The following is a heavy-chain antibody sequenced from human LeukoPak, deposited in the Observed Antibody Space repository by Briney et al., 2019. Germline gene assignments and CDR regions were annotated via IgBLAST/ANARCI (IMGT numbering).Heavy chain of an antibody. CDR3: ASLPYYDILTGYEVFDY. CDR2: ISSSGSTI. CDR1: GFTFSSYE. V-gene: IGHV3-48*03. Sequence: PGGSLRLSCAASGFTFSSYEMNWVRQAPGKGLEWVSYISSSGSTIYYADSVKGRFTISRDNAKNSLYLQMNSLRAEDTAVYYCASLPYYDILTGYEVFDYWGQGTLVTVSS. J-gene: IGHJ4*02. D-gene: IGHD3-9*01.